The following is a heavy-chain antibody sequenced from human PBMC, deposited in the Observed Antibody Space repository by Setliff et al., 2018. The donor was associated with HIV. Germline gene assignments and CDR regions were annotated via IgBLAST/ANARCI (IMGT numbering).Heavy chain of an antibody. CDR3: AKDLKSYYYYYMDV. Sequence: ASVKVSCKASGYTFTSYGISWVRQAPGQGLEWMGWISAYNGNTNYAQKLQGRVTMTTDTSTSTAYMELRSLRSDDTALYYCAKDLKSYYYYYMDVWGKGTTVTVSS. V-gene: IGHV1-18*01. CDR2: ISAYNGNT. CDR1: GYTFTSYG. J-gene: IGHJ6*03.